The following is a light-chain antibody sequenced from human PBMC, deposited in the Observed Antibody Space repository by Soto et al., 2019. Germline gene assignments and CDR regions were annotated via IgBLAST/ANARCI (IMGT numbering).Light chain of an antibody. CDR3: KSYTSSRIVV. CDR2: DVS. J-gene: IGLJ2*01. Sequence: QSVLTQPASVSGSPGQSITISCTGTSSDVGGYNHVSWYQQHPGKAPKLIIFDVSDRPSGVSNRFSGSKSGNTASLTISGLQPEDEAIYYCKSYTSSRIVVFGGGTKLTVL. V-gene: IGLV2-14*01. CDR1: SSDVGGYNH.